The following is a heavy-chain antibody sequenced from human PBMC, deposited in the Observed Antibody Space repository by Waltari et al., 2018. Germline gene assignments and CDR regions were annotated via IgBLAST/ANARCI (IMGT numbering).Heavy chain of an antibody. CDR2: IRYDGSNK. D-gene: IGHD2-21*02. V-gene: IGHV3-30*02. Sequence: QVQLVESGGGVVQPGGSLRLSCAASGFTFSSYGMHWVRQAPGKGLEWVAVIRYDGSNKDYADSVKGRFTISRDNSKNTLYLQMNSLRAEDTAVYYCAKVRPDIPVAGPFDPWGQGTLVTVSS. CDR1: GFTFSSYG. J-gene: IGHJ5*02. CDR3: AKVRPDIPVAGPFDP.